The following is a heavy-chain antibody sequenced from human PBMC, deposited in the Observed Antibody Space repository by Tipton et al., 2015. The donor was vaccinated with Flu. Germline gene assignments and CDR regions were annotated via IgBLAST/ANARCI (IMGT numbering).Heavy chain of an antibody. Sequence: SLRLSCAASGFTFDDYAMHWVRQAPGKGLEWVSGISWNSGSIGYADSVKGRFTISRDNAKNSLYLQMNSLRAEDTALYYCAKDLYGDGPGYFDYWGQGTLVTVSS. V-gene: IGHV3-9*01. CDR3: AKDLYGDGPGYFDY. CDR2: ISWNSGSI. J-gene: IGHJ4*02. D-gene: IGHD4-17*01. CDR1: GFTFDDYA.